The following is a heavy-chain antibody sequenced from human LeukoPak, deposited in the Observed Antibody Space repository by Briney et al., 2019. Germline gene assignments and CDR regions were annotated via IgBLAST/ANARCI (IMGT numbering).Heavy chain of an antibody. V-gene: IGHV1-2*02. CDR1: GYTFTGYY. J-gene: IGHJ4*02. Sequence: ASVKVSCKASGYTFTGYYMHWVRQAPGQGLEWMGWINPNSGGTNYAEKLQGRVTTTRDTSISTAYMELSRLRSDDTAVYYCAVSPERGYSYGYSYWGQGTLVTVSS. D-gene: IGHD5-18*01. CDR2: INPNSGGT. CDR3: AVSPERGYSYGYSY.